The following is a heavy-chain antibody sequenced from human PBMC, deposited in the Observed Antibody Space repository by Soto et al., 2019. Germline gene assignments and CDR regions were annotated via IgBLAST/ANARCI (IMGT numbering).Heavy chain of an antibody. V-gene: IGHV4-31*03. CDR1: GGSISSGGYY. CDR3: ARQTSGYLGSGYRILDY. CDR2: IYYSGST. D-gene: IGHD3-22*01. J-gene: IGHJ4*02. Sequence: QVQLQESGPGLVKPSQTLSLTCTVSGGSISSGGYYWSWIPQHPGKGLEWIGYIYYSGSTYYNPSLKSRVTISVDTSKNQFSLKLSSVTAADTAVYYCARQTSGYLGSGYRILDYWGQGTLVTVSS.